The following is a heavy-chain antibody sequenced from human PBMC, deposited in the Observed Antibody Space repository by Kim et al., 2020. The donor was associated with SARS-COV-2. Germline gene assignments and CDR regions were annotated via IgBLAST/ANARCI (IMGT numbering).Heavy chain of an antibody. D-gene: IGHD3-10*01. CDR1: GFTFSDYY. J-gene: IGHJ3*02. Sequence: GGSLRLSCTASGFTFSDYYMSWIRQAPGKGLEWVSYISTSGGTIYYADSVKGRFTISRDNAKNSLYLQMNSLRAEDTAVHYCARQTMVRGSSAFDIWGQGTMVTVSS. V-gene: IGHV3-11*01. CDR3: ARQTMVRGSSAFDI. CDR2: ISTSGGTI.